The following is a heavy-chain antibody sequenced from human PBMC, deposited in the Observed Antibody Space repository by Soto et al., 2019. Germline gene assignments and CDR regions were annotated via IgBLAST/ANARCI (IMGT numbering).Heavy chain of an antibody. Sequence: QVQLVKSGGGVVQPGRSLRLSCAASGFTFSSYGMHWVRQAPGKGLEWVAVISYDGSNKYYADSVKGRFTISRDNSKNTLYLQMNSLRAEDTAVYYCAKDLGVIAVAGVIDYWCQGTLVTVSS. D-gene: IGHD6-19*01. CDR3: AKDLGVIAVAGVIDY. CDR1: GFTFSSYG. J-gene: IGHJ4*02. CDR2: ISYDGSNK. V-gene: IGHV3-30*18.